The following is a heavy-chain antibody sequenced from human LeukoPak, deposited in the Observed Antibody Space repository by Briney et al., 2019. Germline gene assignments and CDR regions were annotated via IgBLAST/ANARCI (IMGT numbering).Heavy chain of an antibody. D-gene: IGHD1-26*01. Sequence: ASETLSFTCTVSGVSITSFYWRWLRHAPGKGLEGIGFIFYSGSTNYNPSLKSRVTISVATSKNQFSLKMSSVNDADTAVYYCARIVGATFDYWGQGTLVTVSS. V-gene: IGHV4-59*12. J-gene: IGHJ4*02. CDR2: IFYSGST. CDR1: GVSITSFY. CDR3: ARIVGATFDY.